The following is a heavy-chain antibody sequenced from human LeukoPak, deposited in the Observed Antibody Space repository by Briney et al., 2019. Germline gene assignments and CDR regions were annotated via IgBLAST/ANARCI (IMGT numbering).Heavy chain of an antibody. J-gene: IGHJ6*02. V-gene: IGHV3-30-3*01. CDR3: ARGFSGYTYGHGPFSTYYGMDV. Sequence: PGGSLRLSCAASGFTFSSYAVHWVRQAPGKGLEWVAVISYDGSNKYYTDSVKGRFTISRDNSKNTLYLQMNGLRAEDMAVYYCARGFSGYTYGHGPFSTYYGMDVWGQGTTVTVSS. CDR1: GFTFSSYA. CDR2: ISYDGSNK. D-gene: IGHD5-18*01.